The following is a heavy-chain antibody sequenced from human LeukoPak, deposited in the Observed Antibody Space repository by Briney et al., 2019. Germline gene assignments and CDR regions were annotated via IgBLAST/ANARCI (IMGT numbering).Heavy chain of an antibody. CDR3: ARGVPSVVVIPKRGFDY. CDR2: INHSGST. Sequence: SETLSLTCAVYGGSFSGYYWSWIRQPPGKGLEWIGEINHSGSTNYNPSLKSRVTISVDTSKNQFSLKLSSVTAADTAVYYCARGVPSVVVIPKRGFDYWGQGTLVTVSS. V-gene: IGHV4-34*01. CDR1: GGSFSGYY. J-gene: IGHJ4*02. D-gene: IGHD3-22*01.